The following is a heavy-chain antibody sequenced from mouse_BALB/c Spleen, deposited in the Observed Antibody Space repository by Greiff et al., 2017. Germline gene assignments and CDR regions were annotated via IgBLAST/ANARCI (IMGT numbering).Heavy chain of an antibody. CDR3: TRDGKAWFAY. CDR1: GFTFSSYT. Sequence: EVMLVESGGGLVKPGGSLKLSCAASGFTFSSYTMSWVRQTPEKRLEWVATISSGGSYTYYPDSVKGRFTISRDNAKNTLYLQMSSLKSEDTAMYYCTRDGKAWFAYWGQGTLVTVSA. CDR2: ISSGGSYT. D-gene: IGHD2-1*01. J-gene: IGHJ3*01. V-gene: IGHV5-6-4*01.